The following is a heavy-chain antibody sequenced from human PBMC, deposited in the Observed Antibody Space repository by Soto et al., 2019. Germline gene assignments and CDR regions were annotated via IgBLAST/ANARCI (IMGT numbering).Heavy chain of an antibody. Sequence: SVKVSCKASGGTFSSYAISWVRQAPGQGLEWMGGIIPIFGTANYAQKFQGRVTITADESTSTAYMELSSLRSEDTAVYYCARGIVVVPAARYYYYGMDVWGQGTTVTVSS. CDR1: GGTFSSYA. D-gene: IGHD2-2*01. CDR3: ARGIVVVPAARYYYYGMDV. CDR2: IIPIFGTA. J-gene: IGHJ6*02. V-gene: IGHV1-69*13.